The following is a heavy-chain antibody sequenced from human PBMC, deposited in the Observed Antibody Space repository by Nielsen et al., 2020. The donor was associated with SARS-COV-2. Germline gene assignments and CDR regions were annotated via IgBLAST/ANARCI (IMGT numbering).Heavy chain of an antibody. CDR1: GGTFSSFP. CDR2: INAGNGNT. V-gene: IGHV1-3*01. Sequence: ASVKVSCKASGGTFSSFPISWVRQAPGQRLEWMGWINAGNGNTRYSQKFQGRVTITRDTSASTAYMELSSLRSEDTAVYYCARHLRGYIDYWGQGTLVTVSS. J-gene: IGHJ4*02. CDR3: ARHLRGYIDY.